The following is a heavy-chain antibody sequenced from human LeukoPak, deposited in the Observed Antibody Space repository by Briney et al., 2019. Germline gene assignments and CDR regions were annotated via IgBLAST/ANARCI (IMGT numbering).Heavy chain of an antibody. J-gene: IGHJ1*01. V-gene: IGHV3-23*01. D-gene: IGHD4-17*01. Sequence: GGSLSLAWAIVGSCVSNYGVSCARHPRGEGREWVSGIILGGDSTYYAASVKGRFTISRDNSENTLFLQINRLRAAATAVYFCARNRPAGYDYEYGFELQQWGQGTLVTVSS. CDR1: GSCVSNYG. CDR3: ARNRPAGYDYEYGFELQQ. CDR2: IILGGDST.